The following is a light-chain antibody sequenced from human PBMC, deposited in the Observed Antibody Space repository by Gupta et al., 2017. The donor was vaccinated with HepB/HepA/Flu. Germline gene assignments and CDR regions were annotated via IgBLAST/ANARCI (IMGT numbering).Light chain of an antibody. J-gene: IGKJ5*01. CDR3: QREGTSHIT. CDR1: QSVSNKF. Sequence: EIVLTQSPGTLSLSPRERATLSCRASQSVSNKFLAWYQQKRGQAPRLLIYGASSRATGIPDRFSGSGSGTDFTLTISRLEPEDFAVYYCQREGTSHITFGQGTRVEIK. CDR2: GAS. V-gene: IGKV3-20*01.